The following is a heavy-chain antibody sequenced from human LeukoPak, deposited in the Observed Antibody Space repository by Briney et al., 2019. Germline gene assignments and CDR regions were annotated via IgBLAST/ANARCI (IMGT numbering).Heavy chain of an antibody. CDR2: IKQDGSEK. D-gene: IGHD6-19*01. Sequence: GGSLRLSCAASGFTFSSYSMSWVRQAPGKGLEWVANIKQDGSEKYYVDSVKGRFTISRDNAKYSLYLQMNSLRAEDTAVYYCARISDKSGWYGYWGQGTLVTVSS. CDR1: GFTFSSYS. J-gene: IGHJ4*02. V-gene: IGHV3-7*01. CDR3: ARISDKSGWYGY.